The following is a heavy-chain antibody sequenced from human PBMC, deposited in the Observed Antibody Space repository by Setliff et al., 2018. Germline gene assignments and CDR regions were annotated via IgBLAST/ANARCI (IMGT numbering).Heavy chain of an antibody. V-gene: IGHV1-69*10. CDR3: ARGPSPTVTPSRLIYFYHMDV. Sequence: ASVKVSCKASGDPFNAYGVSWVRQAPGQGLEWMGAIIPVLGMTDYAQKFQGRLTITADQSTTTVYMELSSLRFDDMALYYCARGPSPTVTPSRLIYFYHMDVWGTGTTVTVSS. J-gene: IGHJ6*03. CDR1: GDPFNAYG. CDR2: IIPVLGMT. D-gene: IGHD4-17*01.